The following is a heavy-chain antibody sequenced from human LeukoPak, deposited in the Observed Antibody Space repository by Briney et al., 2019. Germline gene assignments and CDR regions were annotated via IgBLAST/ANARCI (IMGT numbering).Heavy chain of an antibody. J-gene: IGHJ5*02. D-gene: IGHD6-13*01. Sequence: SETLSLTCTVSGASIRSYFWSWIRQPPGKGLEWIGNIYYSGNTNYTPSLKSRVTISVDTSKNQFSLRLSSVTTADTAVYYCARVSRAAGTSWFDTWGQGTLVTVSS. CDR3: ARVSRAAGTSWFDT. V-gene: IGHV4-59*01. CDR1: GASIRSYF. CDR2: IYYSGNT.